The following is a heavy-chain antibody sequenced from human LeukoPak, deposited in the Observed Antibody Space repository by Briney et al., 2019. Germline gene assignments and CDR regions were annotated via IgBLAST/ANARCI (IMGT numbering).Heavy chain of an antibody. V-gene: IGHV3-30*18. J-gene: IGHJ4*02. D-gene: IGHD4-17*01. CDR2: ISDDGRNK. Sequence: GGSLRLSCAASGFSFISYVMHWVRQAPDKGLEWVGVISDDGRNKKYADSVKGRFTISRDNSKDTLYLQMNSLRDEDTAVYYCAKRPSDYGDYVTYFDYWGQGTLVTVSS. CDR3: AKRPSDYGDYVTYFDY. CDR1: GFSFISYV.